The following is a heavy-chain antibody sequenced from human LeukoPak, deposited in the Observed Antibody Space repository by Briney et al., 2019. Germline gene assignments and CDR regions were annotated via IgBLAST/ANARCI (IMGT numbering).Heavy chain of an antibody. D-gene: IGHD6-25*01. J-gene: IGHJ4*02. CDR1: GSTFSSYG. V-gene: IGHV3-30*18. CDR3: AKPLQRANYYFDY. Sequence: GGSLRLSCAASGSTFSSYGMHWVRQAPGKGLEWVAVISYDGSNKYYADSVKGRFTISRDNSKNTLYLQMNSLRAEDTAVYYCAKPLQRANYYFDYWGQGTLVTVSS. CDR2: ISYDGSNK.